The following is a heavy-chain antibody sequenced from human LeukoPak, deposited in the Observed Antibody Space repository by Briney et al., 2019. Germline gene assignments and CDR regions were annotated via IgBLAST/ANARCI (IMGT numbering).Heavy chain of an antibody. CDR3: GGVRGQIDP. J-gene: IGHJ5*02. CDR1: GFTFSSYG. D-gene: IGHD3-10*01. CDR2: ISYDGSNK. Sequence: GGSLRLSCAASGFTFSSYGMHWVRQAPGKGLEWVAVISYDGSNKYYADSVKGRFTISRDNSKNTLYLQMNSLRAEDTAVYYCGGVRGQIDPWDQGTLVTVSS. V-gene: IGHV3-30*03.